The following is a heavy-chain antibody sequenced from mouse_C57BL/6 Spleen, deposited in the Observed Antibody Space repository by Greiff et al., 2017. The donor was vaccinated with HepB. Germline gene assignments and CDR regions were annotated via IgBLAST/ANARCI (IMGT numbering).Heavy chain of an antibody. D-gene: IGHD1-1*01. CDR1: GYTFTSYW. CDR3: ARVYGSSPFDY. J-gene: IGHJ2*01. CDR2: IDPSDSYT. V-gene: IGHV1-69*01. Sequence: QVQLQQPGAELVMPGASVKLSCKASGYTFTSYWMHWVKQRPGQGLEWIGEIDPSDSYTNYNQKFKGKSTLTVDKSSSTAYIQLSSLTSEDSAVYYCARVYGSSPFDYWGQGTTLTVSS.